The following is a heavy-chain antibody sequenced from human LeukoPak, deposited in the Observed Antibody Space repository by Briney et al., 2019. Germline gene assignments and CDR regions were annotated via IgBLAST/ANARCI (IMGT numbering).Heavy chain of an antibody. CDR2: ISRSTSYI. V-gene: IGHV3-21*01. J-gene: IGHJ4*02. D-gene: IGHD6-6*01. CDR1: GFTFSSYR. Sequence: GGSLRLSCAASGFTFSSYRMNWVRQAPGKGLQWVSSISRSTSYIYYADSVKGRFTISRDNAKNSLYLQMNSLRAEDTAVYYCASSIAEDYFDYWGQGTLVTVSS. CDR3: ASSIAEDYFDY.